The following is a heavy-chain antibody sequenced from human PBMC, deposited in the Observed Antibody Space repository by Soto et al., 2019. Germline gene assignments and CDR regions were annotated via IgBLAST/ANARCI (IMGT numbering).Heavy chain of an antibody. CDR2: ISGSGGST. CDR1: GFTFSSYA. Sequence: EVQLLESGGGLVQPGGSLRLSCAASGFTFSSYAMSWVRQAPGKGLEWVSGISGSGGSTYYADSVKGRFTISRDNSKNTLYLEMDSLRAEDTAVYYCAKASGYSSFWYNYYCGMDVWGQGTTVTVSS. J-gene: IGHJ6*02. CDR3: AKASGYSSFWYNYYCGMDV. V-gene: IGHV3-23*01. D-gene: IGHD6-19*01.